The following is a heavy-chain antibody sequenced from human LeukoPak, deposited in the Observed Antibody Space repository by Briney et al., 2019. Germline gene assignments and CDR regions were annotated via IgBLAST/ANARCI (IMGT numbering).Heavy chain of an antibody. CDR3: VRQQSGNWNDVGLDY. CDR1: GFTFSSYA. CDR2: IYYSGST. V-gene: IGHV4-59*08. Sequence: KPGGSLRLSCAASGFTFSSYAMSWVRQPPGKGLEWIGYIYYSGSTNYNPSLKSRVTISVDTSKNQFSLKLSSVTAADTAVYYCVRQQSGNWNDVGLDYWGQGTLVTVSS. D-gene: IGHD1-1*01. J-gene: IGHJ4*02.